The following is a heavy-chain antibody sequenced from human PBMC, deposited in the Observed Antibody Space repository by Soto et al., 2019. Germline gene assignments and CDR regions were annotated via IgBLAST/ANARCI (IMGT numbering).Heavy chain of an antibody. D-gene: IGHD1-26*01. CDR3: ARDVIGSPGGHYLTSPPLLFGS. V-gene: IGHV3-20*04. CDR1: GFTFDDYA. Sequence: EVQLVESGGSVVRPGGSLRLSCAASGFTFDDYAMSWVRQAPGKGLEWVSGIHSNSITTGFAASVRGRFTISRDNAKNSLYLVMIRPRAEDTAFSYCARDVIGSPGGHYLTSPPLLFGSRGQGTLVTVSS. J-gene: IGHJ4*02. CDR2: IHSNSITT.